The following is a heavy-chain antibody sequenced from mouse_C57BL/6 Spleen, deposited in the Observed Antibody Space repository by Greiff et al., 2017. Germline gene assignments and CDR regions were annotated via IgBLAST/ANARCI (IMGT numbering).Heavy chain of an antibody. CDR3: AKGDSNYLYYYAMDY. CDR2: IDPEDGET. CDR1: GFNIKDYY. D-gene: IGHD2-5*01. V-gene: IGHV14-2*01. Sequence: VQLQQSGAELVKPGASVKLSCTASGFNIKDYYMHWVKQRTEQGLEWIGRIDPEDGETKYAPKFQGKATITADTSSNTAYLQLSSLTSEDTAVYYFAKGDSNYLYYYAMDYWGQGTSVTVSA. J-gene: IGHJ4*01.